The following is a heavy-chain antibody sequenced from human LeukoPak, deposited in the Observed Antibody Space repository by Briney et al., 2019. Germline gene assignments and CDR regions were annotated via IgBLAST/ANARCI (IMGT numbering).Heavy chain of an antibody. V-gene: IGHV5-51*01. Sequence: GEPLKISCKGSGYSFTSYWIGWVRQMPGKGLEWMGIIYPGDSDTRYSPSFQGQVTISADKSISTAYLQWSSLKASDTAMYYCARRGYYDILTGYLGDAFDIWGQGTMVTVSS. CDR2: IYPGDSDT. J-gene: IGHJ3*02. CDR1: GYSFTSYW. CDR3: ARRGYYDILTGYLGDAFDI. D-gene: IGHD3-9*01.